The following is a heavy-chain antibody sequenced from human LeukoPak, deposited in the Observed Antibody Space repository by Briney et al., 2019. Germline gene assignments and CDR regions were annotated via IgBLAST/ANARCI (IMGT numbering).Heavy chain of an antibody. V-gene: IGHV5-51*01. CDR3: ARPPVDRSGYYDY. CDR1: GYSFTNYW. Sequence: GESLKISCKGSGYSFTNYWIGWVRQMPGKGLEWMGIIYPGDSDTRYSPSFQGQVTISADKSISTAYLKWNSLKASDTAMYYCARPPVDRSGYYDYWGQGTLVTVSS. CDR2: IYPGDSDT. J-gene: IGHJ4*02. D-gene: IGHD3-22*01.